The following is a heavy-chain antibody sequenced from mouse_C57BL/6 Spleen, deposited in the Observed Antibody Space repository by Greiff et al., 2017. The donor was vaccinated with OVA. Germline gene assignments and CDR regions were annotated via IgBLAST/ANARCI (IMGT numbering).Heavy chain of an antibody. J-gene: IGHJ2*01. CDR3: ARIYESDVFDY. CDR2: ISDGGSYT. Sequence: EVQLVESGGGLVKPGGSLKLSCAASGFTFSSYAMSWVRQTPEKRLEWVATISDGGSYTYYPDNVKGRFTISRDNAKNNLYLQMSHLKSEDTAMYYCARIYESDVFDYWGQGTTLTVSS. V-gene: IGHV5-4*01. CDR1: GFTFSSYA. D-gene: IGHD2-3*01.